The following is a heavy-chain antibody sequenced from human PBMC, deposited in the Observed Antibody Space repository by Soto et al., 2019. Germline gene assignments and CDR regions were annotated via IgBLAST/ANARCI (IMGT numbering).Heavy chain of an antibody. Sequence: GGSLRLSCAASGFTFSSYSMNWVRQAPGKGLEWVSSISSSSSYIYSADSVKGRFTISRDNSKDTLYLQINSLRAEDTAVYYCANPIPKTGTTFGFWGQGTLVTVSS. CDR3: ANPIPKTGTTFGF. V-gene: IGHV3-21*04. D-gene: IGHD1-1*01. J-gene: IGHJ4*02. CDR2: ISSSSSYI. CDR1: GFTFSSYS.